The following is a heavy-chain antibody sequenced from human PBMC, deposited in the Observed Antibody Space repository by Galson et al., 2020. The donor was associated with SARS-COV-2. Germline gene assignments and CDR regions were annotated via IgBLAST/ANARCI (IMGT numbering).Heavy chain of an antibody. V-gene: IGHV4-61*02. J-gene: IGHJ6*02. CDR3: AREWSYYYYYGMDV. Sequence: SETLSLTCTVSGGSISSTSYYWSWIRQPAGKGLEWIGRIYTSESTNYNPSLKSRVTISVDTSKNQFSLKLTSVTAADTAVYYCAREWSYYYYYGMDVWGQGTTVTVSS. CDR1: GGSISSTSYY. D-gene: IGHD2-15*01. CDR2: IYTSEST.